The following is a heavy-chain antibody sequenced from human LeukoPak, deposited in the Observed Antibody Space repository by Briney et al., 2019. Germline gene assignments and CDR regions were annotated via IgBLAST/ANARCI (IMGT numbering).Heavy chain of an antibody. CDR2: IKQDGSEK. V-gene: IGHV3-7*01. CDR1: GFTFSSYW. Sequence: GGSLRLSCAASGFTFSSYWMSWVRQAPGKGLEWVANIKQDGSEKYYVDSVKGRFTISRDNAKNSLYLQMNSLRAEDTAVYYCARGLVTATGSPGYWGQGTLVTVSS. J-gene: IGHJ4*02. D-gene: IGHD2-21*02. CDR3: ARGLVTATGSPGY.